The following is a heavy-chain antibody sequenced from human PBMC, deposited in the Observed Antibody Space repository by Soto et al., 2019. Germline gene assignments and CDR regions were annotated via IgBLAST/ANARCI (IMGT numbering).Heavy chain of an antibody. CDR3: TRVTSLRGSERPYVESWLDL. CDR1: GGSIRTPDW. Sequence: SETLSLTCTVSGGSIRTPDWWSWVRQTPEKGLEWIGEIYHSGTPNYNPSLKSRVSMSVDKSNNQFSLKMYSVTAADTAVYYCTRVTSLRGSERPYVESWLDLWRQGTMVTVTS. J-gene: IGHJ5*02. CDR2: IYHSGTP. V-gene: IGHV4-4*02. D-gene: IGHD5-12*01.